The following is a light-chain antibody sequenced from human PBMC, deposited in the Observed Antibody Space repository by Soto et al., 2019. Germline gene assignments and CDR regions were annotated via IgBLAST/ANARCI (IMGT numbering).Light chain of an antibody. CDR1: SSDVGKYDR. CDR3: SSYTSSSRYV. Sequence: QAVVTQPPSVSGSPGQSVTISCTGTSSDVGKYDRVSWYQQPPGTAPKLIIYEVTNRPSGVPARFSGSKSGNTASLTISGPQAEDEAEYYCSSYTSSSRYVFGTGTKLTVL. V-gene: IGLV2-18*02. CDR2: EVT. J-gene: IGLJ1*01.